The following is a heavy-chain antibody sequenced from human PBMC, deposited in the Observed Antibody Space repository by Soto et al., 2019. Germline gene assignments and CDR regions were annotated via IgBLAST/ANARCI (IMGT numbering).Heavy chain of an antibody. CDR3: ARVVPAAIPTYYYYGMDV. J-gene: IGHJ6*02. Sequence: ETLSLTCAVSGYSISSGYYWGWIRQPPGKGLEWIGSIYHSGSTYYNPSLKSRVTISVDTSKNQFSLKLSSVTAADTAVYYCARVVPAAIPTYYYYGMDVWGQGTTVTVSS. D-gene: IGHD2-2*02. V-gene: IGHV4-38-2*01. CDR1: GYSISSGYY. CDR2: IYHSGST.